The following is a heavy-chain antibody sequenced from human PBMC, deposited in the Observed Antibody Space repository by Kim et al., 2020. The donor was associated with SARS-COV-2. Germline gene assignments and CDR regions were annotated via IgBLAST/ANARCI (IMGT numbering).Heavy chain of an antibody. J-gene: IGHJ4*02. CDR3: ARTFSSGWYYDY. V-gene: IGHV4-39*01. Sequence: YYNPSLKSRVTISVDTSKNQFSLKLSSVTAADTAVYYCARTFSSGWYYDYWGQGTLVTVSS. D-gene: IGHD6-19*01.